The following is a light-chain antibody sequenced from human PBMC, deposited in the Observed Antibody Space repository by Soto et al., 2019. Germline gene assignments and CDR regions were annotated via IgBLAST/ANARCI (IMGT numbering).Light chain of an antibody. Sequence: EIVLTQSPGTLSLSPGERATLSCRTSQSVSSSNLAWYQQKPGQAPRLLIYGASTRATGIPARFSGSGSGTEFTLTISSLQSEDFAVYYCQHYDIWPLTFGQGTKVDIK. CDR1: QSVSSSN. V-gene: IGKV3-15*01. J-gene: IGKJ1*01. CDR3: QHYDIWPLT. CDR2: GAS.